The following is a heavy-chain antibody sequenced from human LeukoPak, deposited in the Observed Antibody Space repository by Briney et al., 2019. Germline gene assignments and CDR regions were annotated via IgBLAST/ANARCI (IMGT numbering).Heavy chain of an antibody. CDR3: AELGITMIGGV. Sequence: GGSLRLSCAASGFTFSSYWMSWARQAPGKGLEWVANIKQDGSEKYYVDSVKGRFTISRDNAKNSLYLQMNSLRAEDTAVYYCAELGITMIGGVWGKGTTVTISS. V-gene: IGHV3-7*01. CDR2: IKQDGSEK. D-gene: IGHD3-10*02. CDR1: GFTFSSYW. J-gene: IGHJ6*04.